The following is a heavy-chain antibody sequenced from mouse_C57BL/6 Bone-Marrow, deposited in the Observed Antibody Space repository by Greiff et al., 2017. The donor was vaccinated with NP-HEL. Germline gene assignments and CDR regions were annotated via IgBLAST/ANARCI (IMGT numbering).Heavy chain of an antibody. V-gene: IGHV1-82*01. J-gene: IGHJ1*03. CDR3: ARERCNWYCDV. CDR2: IYPGDGDT. CDR1: GYAFSSSW. Sequence: VQLQQSGPELVKPGASVKISCKASGYAFSSSWMNWVKQRPGKGLEWIGRIYPGDGDTNYNGKFKGKATLTADKSSSTAYMQLSSLTSEDSAVYFCARERCNWYCDVWGTGTTVTVSS.